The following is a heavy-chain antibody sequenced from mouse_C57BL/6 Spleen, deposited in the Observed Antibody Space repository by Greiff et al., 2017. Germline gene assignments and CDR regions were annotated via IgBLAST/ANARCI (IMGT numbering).Heavy chain of an antibody. CDR1: GYTFTSYW. D-gene: IGHD1-1*01. Sequence: QVQLQQPGAELVMPGASVKLSCKASGYTFTSYWMHWVKQRPGQGLEWIGEIDPSDSYTNYNQKFKGKSTLTVDKSSSTAYMQLSSLTSEDSAVDYCARGSSSLFAYWGQGTLVTVSA. CDR3: ARGSSSLFAY. V-gene: IGHV1-69*01. CDR2: IDPSDSYT. J-gene: IGHJ3*01.